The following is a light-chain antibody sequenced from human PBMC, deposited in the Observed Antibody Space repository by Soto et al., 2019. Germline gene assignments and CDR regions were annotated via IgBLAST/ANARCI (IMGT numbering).Light chain of an antibody. CDR3: QQYYDFPLT. CDR2: DAS. Sequence: DIPMTQSPSTLSASVGDRVTVTCRATQTISTWLAWYQQKPGKVPKLLIYDASSLQSGVPSRFSGSGSGTEFTLTIKTLQPDDFATYYCQQYYDFPLTFGGGTKVEIK. CDR1: QTISTW. V-gene: IGKV1-5*01. J-gene: IGKJ4*01.